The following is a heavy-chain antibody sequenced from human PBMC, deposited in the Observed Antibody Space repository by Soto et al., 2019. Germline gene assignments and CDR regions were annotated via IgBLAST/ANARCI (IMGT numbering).Heavy chain of an antibody. V-gene: IGHV4-59*01. Sequence: SETLSLTCTVSGGSISSYYWSWIRQPPGKGLEWIGDIYYSGSTNYNPSLKSRVTISVDTSNNQFSLTLSSVTAADTGVYYCDGVTDYWGQGTLVTASS. CDR1: GGSISSYY. D-gene: IGHD3-3*01. CDR2: IYYSGST. CDR3: DGVTDY. J-gene: IGHJ4*02.